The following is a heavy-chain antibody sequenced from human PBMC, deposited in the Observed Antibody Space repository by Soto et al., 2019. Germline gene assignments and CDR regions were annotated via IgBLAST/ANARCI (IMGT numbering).Heavy chain of an antibody. CDR1: GFTFSSYA. Sequence: EVQLLESGGGLVQPGGSLRLSCAASGFTFSSYAMTWVRQAPGKGLEWVSSISGSGGSTYYADSAKGRFTISSDNSNNTQHLQMNSLRGDDTAVYYWAKVGSIPGRAWVGMFDYWGQGTLVTVSS. CDR3: AKVGSIPGRAWVGMFDY. D-gene: IGHD6-6*01. CDR2: ISGSGGST. J-gene: IGHJ4*02. V-gene: IGHV3-23*01.